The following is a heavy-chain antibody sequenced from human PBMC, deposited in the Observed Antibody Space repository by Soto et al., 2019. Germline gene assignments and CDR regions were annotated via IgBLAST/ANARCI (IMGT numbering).Heavy chain of an antibody. CDR1: GGSFIGYY. CDR2: INHSGST. D-gene: IGHD6-19*01. CDR3: ARPTRQWLGLRYYYGMDV. V-gene: IGHV4-34*01. J-gene: IGHJ6*02. Sequence: ETLSLTCAVYGGSFIGYYWSWIRQPPGKGLEWIGEINHSGSTNYNPSLKSRVTISVDTSKNQFSLKLSSVTAADTAVYYCARPTRQWLGLRYYYGMDVWGQGTTV.